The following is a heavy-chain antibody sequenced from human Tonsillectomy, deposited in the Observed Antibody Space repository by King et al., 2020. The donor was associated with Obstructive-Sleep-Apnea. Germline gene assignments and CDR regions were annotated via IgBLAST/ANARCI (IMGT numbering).Heavy chain of an antibody. Sequence: QLQESGPGLVKPSQTLSLTCTVSVGSISSGGYYWSWIRQHPGKGLEWIGYIYYSGSTSYNPSLKSRVTISVETSKNQFSLKLSSVTAADTAVYYCARDRAVAVDYYFDYWGQGTLVTVSS. V-gene: IGHV4-31*03. D-gene: IGHD6-19*01. CDR2: IYYSGST. CDR1: VGSISSGGYY. J-gene: IGHJ4*02. CDR3: ARDRAVAVDYYFDY.